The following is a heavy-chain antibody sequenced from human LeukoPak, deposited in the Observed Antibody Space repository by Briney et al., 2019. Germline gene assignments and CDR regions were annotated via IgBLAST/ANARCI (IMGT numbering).Heavy chain of an antibody. CDR2: INHSGST. D-gene: IGHD1-26*01. Sequence: PSETLSLTCAVYGGSFSGYYWSWIRQPPGKGLEWIGEINHSGSTNYNPSLKSRVTISVDTSKNQFSLKLSSVTAADTAMYYCAGLAGATRIDYWGQGTLVTVSS. J-gene: IGHJ4*02. CDR3: AGLAGATRIDY. V-gene: IGHV4-34*01. CDR1: GGSFSGYY.